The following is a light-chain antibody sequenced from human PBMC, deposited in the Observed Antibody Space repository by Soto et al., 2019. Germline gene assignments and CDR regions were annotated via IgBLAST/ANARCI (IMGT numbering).Light chain of an antibody. CDR2: EVS. V-gene: IGLV2-14*01. J-gene: IGLJ3*02. Sequence: QSALTQPASVSGSPGQSITISCTGTRRDIGTYNYVAWYQQHPGKAPKLLIYEVSNRPSGVSNRFSGSKSGNTASLTISGLQAEDEADFYCTSYTGSNTWVFGGGTQLTVL. CDR3: TSYTGSNTWV. CDR1: RRDIGTYNY.